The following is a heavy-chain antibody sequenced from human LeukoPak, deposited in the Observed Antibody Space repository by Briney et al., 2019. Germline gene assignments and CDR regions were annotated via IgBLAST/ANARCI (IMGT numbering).Heavy chain of an antibody. D-gene: IGHD1-1*01. CDR2: IIISGGHT. Sequence: GGSLRLSCAASGFTFSSYAMSWVRQDPGEGLEWVSAIIISGGHTYYADSVKGRLTISRDNSKNTLYLQVNSLRAEDTAVYYCARVPALRSWNDVRGFGYFDYGGQGTLVTVPS. V-gene: IGHV3-23*01. J-gene: IGHJ4*02. CDR3: ARVPALRSWNDVRGFGYFDY. CDR1: GFTFSSYA.